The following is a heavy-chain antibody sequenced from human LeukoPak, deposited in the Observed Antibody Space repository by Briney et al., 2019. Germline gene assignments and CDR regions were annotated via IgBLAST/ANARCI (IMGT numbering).Heavy chain of an antibody. CDR1: GYSFTNYG. CDR2: INAFNGDR. V-gene: IGHV1-18*01. CDR3: ARDGSGAWSDP. J-gene: IGHJ5*02. D-gene: IGHD3-10*01. Sequence: ASVKVSCKASGYSFTNYGITWVRQAPGLGLEWMGWINAFNGDRDHAQKFQGRVTMTTDTSTSTAYMELRSLRSDDTAVYYCARDGSGAWSDPWGQGTLVAVSS.